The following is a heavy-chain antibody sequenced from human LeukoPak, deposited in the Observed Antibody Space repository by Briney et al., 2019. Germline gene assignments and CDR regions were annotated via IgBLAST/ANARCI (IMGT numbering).Heavy chain of an antibody. V-gene: IGHV4-59*01. CDR2: IYYSGST. Sequence: PSETLSLTCTVSGGSISSYYWSWIRQPPGKGLEWIGYIYYSGSTNYNPSLKSRVTISVDTSKNQFSLKLSSVTAADTAVYYCARDQKYYDNSAAFDIWGQGTMVTASS. CDR3: ARDQKYYDNSAAFDI. D-gene: IGHD3-22*01. CDR1: GGSISSYY. J-gene: IGHJ3*02.